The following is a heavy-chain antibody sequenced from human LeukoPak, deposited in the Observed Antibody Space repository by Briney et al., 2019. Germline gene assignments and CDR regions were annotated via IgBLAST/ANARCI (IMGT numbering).Heavy chain of an antibody. CDR2: INPNSGGT. Sequence: GASVKVSCKASGYTFTGYYMHWVRQAPGQGLEWMGWINPNSGGTNYAQKFQGRVTMTRDTSISTAYMELSSLRSEDTAVYYCARAWVISRLGDAFDIWGQGTMVTVSS. CDR1: GYTFTGYY. D-gene: IGHD7-27*01. J-gene: IGHJ3*02. CDR3: ARAWVISRLGDAFDI. V-gene: IGHV1-2*02.